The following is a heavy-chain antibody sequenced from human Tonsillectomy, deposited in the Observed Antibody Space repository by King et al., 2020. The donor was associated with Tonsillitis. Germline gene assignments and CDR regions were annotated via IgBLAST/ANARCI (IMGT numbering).Heavy chain of an antibody. D-gene: IGHD1-1*01. V-gene: IGHV4-39*01. J-gene: IGHJ5*02. CDR3: ARGYETRADRWFDP. CDR1: GGSISSSSYY. CDR2: IYYSGST. Sequence: QLQESGPGLVKPSETLSLTCIVSGGSISSSSYYWGWIRQPPGKGLEWIGTIYYSGSTYYNPSLKSRVTISVDTSRNQFSLRLSSVTAADTALYYCARGYETRADRWFDPWRQGTLVSVSS.